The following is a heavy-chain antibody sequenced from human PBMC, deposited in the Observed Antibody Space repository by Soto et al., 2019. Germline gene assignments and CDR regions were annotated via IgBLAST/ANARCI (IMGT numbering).Heavy chain of an antibody. V-gene: IGHV1-2*04. CDR1: GYTFTGYY. J-gene: IGHJ4*02. CDR2: INPNSGGT. D-gene: IGHD3-3*01. CDR3: ARATPGYRGNDFWSGYYLEFDY. Sequence: ALVKVSCKASGYTFTGYYMHWVRQAPGQGLEWMGWINPNSGGTNYAQKFQGWVTMTRDTSISTAYMELSRLRSDDTAVYYCARATPGYRGNDFWSGYYLEFDYWGQGTLVTVSS.